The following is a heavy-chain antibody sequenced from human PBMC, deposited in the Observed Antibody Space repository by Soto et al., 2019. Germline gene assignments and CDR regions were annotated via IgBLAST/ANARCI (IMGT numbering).Heavy chain of an antibody. CDR3: ASRPNYYDSSGQDAFDI. Sequence: PGESLKISCKGSGYNFTNYWIVLVRPLTGKGLEWMGIMYPGDFDTRYGPSFQGQVTISADNSITTAYVQWSSLKASDTAMYYCASRPNYYDSSGQDAFDIWGQGTMVTVSS. CDR1: GYNFTNYW. J-gene: IGHJ3*02. CDR2: MYPGDFDT. D-gene: IGHD3-22*01. V-gene: IGHV5-51*01.